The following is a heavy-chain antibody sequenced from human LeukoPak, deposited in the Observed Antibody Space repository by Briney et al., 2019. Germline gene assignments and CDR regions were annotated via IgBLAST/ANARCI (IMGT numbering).Heavy chain of an antibody. Sequence: SETLPLTYTLSVGSISSSSYYWVWIREPPGKGLVWIGTIYHTGSTYYNPSLKSRVAISVDTSKSHLSLKLTSVTAADTAVYFCARHWGSTMTHLDYWGQGTLVTVSS. D-gene: IGHD3-22*01. J-gene: IGHJ4*02. CDR1: VGSISSSSYY. CDR2: IYHTGST. CDR3: ARHWGSTMTHLDY. V-gene: IGHV4-39*01.